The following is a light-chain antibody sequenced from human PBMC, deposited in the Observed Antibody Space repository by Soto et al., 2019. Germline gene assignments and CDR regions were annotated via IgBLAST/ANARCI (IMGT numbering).Light chain of an antibody. V-gene: IGKV3-20*01. Sequence: ENVLTQSPGTLSLSPGDRATLSCRASQRVSSIHLAWYQQKPGQAPRLLIYGTSGRGIGIPDRFRGIGSGTDFTLTIGRLEPEDFAVYYCQQYGGSPQFTFGPGTKVEI. CDR1: QRVSSIH. CDR3: QQYGGSPQFT. J-gene: IGKJ3*01. CDR2: GTS.